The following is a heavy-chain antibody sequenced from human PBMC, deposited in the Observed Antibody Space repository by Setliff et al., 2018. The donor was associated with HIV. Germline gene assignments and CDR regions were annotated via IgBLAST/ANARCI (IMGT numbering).Heavy chain of an antibody. D-gene: IGHD3-10*01. Sequence: GGSLRLSCAASGFIFKNYDMNWVRQAPGKGLEWVSFISISGFTIQYGDSVKGRFTVSRDNTRNSLSLQLNSLQAEDTAIYYCARTRALTSRSHTLFHALDVWGRGTPVTVSS. CDR1: GFIFKNYD. V-gene: IGHV3-48*03. CDR2: ISISGFTI. CDR3: ARTRALTSRSHTLFHALDV. J-gene: IGHJ6*02.